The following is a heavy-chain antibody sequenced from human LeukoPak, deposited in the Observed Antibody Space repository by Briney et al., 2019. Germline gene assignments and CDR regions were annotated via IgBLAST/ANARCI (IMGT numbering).Heavy chain of an antibody. J-gene: IGHJ4*02. Sequence: HPGGSLRLSCAASGFTFSSYGMHWVRQAPGKGLEWVAVISYDGSNKYYADSVKGRFTISRDNSKNTLYLQMNSLRAEDTAVYYCAKTRNPQEMATAYFDYWGQGTLVTVSS. CDR2: ISYDGSNK. D-gene: IGHD5-18*01. CDR1: GFTFSSYG. CDR3: AKTRNPQEMATAYFDY. V-gene: IGHV3-30*18.